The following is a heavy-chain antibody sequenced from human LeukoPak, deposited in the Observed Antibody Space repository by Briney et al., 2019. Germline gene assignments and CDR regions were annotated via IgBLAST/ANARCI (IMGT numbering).Heavy chain of an antibody. CDR1: GYTFTSYG. CDR3: ARDNLGPTNYYYYGMDV. CDR2: ISAYNGKT. Sequence: SVKVSCKASGYTFTSYGISWVRQAPGQGREWMGWISAYNGKTNYAQKLQGRVTMTTDTSTSTACMELRSLRSDDTAVYYCARDNLGPTNYYYYGMDVWGQGTTVTVSS. V-gene: IGHV1-18*01. J-gene: IGHJ6*02. D-gene: IGHD1-26*01.